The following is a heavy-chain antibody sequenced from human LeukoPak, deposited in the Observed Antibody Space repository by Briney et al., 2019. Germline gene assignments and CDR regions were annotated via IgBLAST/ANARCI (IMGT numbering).Heavy chain of an antibody. Sequence: HPGGSLRLSCAASGFTFSSYAMSWVRQAPGKGLEWVSAISGSGGSTYYADSVKGRFTISRDNSKNTLYLQMNSLRAEDTAVYYCAPHPPGIAVAGSSYYFDYWGQGTLVTVSS. CDR3: APHPPGIAVAGSSYYFDY. J-gene: IGHJ4*02. CDR1: GFTFSSYA. V-gene: IGHV3-23*01. D-gene: IGHD6-19*01. CDR2: ISGSGGST.